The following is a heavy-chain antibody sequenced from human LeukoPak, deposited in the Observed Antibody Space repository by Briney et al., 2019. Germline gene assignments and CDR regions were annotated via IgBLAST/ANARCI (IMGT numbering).Heavy chain of an antibody. CDR1: GYTFTSYD. J-gene: IGHJ5*02. Sequence: GSVKVSCKASGYTFTSYDINWVRQATGQGLEWMGWMNPNSGNTGYAQKFQGRVTMTRNTSISTAYMELSSLRSEDTAVYYCARSPPHAAAGINWFDPWGQGTLVTVSS. CDR2: MNPNSGNT. CDR3: ARSPPHAAAGINWFDP. V-gene: IGHV1-8*01. D-gene: IGHD6-13*01.